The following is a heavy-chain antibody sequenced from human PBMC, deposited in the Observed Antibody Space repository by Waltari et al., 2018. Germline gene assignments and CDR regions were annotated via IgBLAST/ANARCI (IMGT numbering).Heavy chain of an antibody. D-gene: IGHD6-13*01. CDR1: GGTFSSYA. CDR2: IIPILGIS. CDR3: ARVPAAAGAFWFDP. V-gene: IGHV1-69*10. J-gene: IGHJ5*02. Sequence: QVQLVQSGAEVKKPGSSVKVSCKASGGTFSSYAISWVRQAPGQGRERRGWIIPILGISHYAQKFQGRVTITADKSTSTAYMELSSLRSEDTAVYYCARVPAAAGAFWFDPWGQGTLVTVSS.